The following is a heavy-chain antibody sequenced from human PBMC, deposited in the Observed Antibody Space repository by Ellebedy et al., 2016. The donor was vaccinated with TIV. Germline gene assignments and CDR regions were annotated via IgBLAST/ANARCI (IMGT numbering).Heavy chain of an antibody. CDR2: IFGTA. J-gene: IGHJ5*02. V-gene: IGHV1-69*01. Sequence: IFGTANYAQKLQDRVTITADESTRTAYMELSSLRSEDTAVYYCARDFLRAPDGSESYNNWFDPWGQGTLVTVSS. CDR3: ARDFLRAPDGSESYNNWFDP. D-gene: IGHD3-10*01.